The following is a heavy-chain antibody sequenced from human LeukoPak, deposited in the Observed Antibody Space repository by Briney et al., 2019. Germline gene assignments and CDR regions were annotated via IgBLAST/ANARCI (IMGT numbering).Heavy chain of an antibody. CDR2: ISGSGGST. J-gene: IGHJ3*02. CDR1: GFTFSSYS. Sequence: GGSLRLSCAASGFTFSSYSMNWVRQAPGKGLEWVSTISGSGGSTYYADSVKGRFTISRDNSRNTLYLQMNSLRVEDTAVYYCAKDWGSGSYQPDAFDIWGQGTMVTVSS. CDR3: AKDWGSGSYQPDAFDI. D-gene: IGHD1-26*01. V-gene: IGHV3-23*01.